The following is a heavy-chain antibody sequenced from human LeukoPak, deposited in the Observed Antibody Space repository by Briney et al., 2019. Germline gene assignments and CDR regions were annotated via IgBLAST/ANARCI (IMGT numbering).Heavy chain of an antibody. V-gene: IGHV3-48*01. J-gene: IGHJ4*02. Sequence: PGGSLRLSCAASGFPFSSYSMNWVRQAPGKGLEWISYISGSRSTIYYADSVKGRFTISRDNAKNSLFLQMNSLRAEDTAVYYCARALESIVVVPAGDYWGQGTLVTVSS. D-gene: IGHD2-2*01. CDR3: ARALESIVVVPAGDY. CDR1: GFPFSSYS. CDR2: ISGSRSTI.